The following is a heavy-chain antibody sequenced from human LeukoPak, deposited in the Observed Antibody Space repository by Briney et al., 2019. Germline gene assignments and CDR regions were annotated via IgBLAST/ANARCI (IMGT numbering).Heavy chain of an antibody. D-gene: IGHD3-3*01. CDR3: AKVGVTYYYFWSVYKFDY. CDR1: GFTFSSYA. CDR2: ISGSGGST. V-gene: IGHV3-23*01. Sequence: GGSLRLSCAASGFTFSSYAMSWVRQAPGKGLEWVSAISGSGGSTYYADSVKGRFTISRDNSKNTLYLQMNSLRAEDTAVYYCAKVGVTYYYFWSVYKFDYWGKGPLVTVSS. J-gene: IGHJ4*02.